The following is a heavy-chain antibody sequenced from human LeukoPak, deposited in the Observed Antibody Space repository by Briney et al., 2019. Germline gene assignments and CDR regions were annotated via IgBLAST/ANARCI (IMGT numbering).Heavy chain of an antibody. V-gene: IGHV1-69*13. CDR2: IIPIFGTA. D-gene: IGHD3-22*01. J-gene: IGHJ3*02. Sequence: SVKVSCKASVGTFSSYAISWVRQAPGQGREWMGGIIPIFGTANYAQKCQGRVAITADESTSTAYMELSSLRSEDTAVYYCARDIGNYYDSRPAFDIWGQGTMVTVSS. CDR1: VGTFSSYA. CDR3: ARDIGNYYDSRPAFDI.